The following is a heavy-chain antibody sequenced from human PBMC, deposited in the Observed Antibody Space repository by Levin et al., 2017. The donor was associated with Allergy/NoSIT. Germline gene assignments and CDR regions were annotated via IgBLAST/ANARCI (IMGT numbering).Heavy chain of an antibody. CDR3: ARRDYIWGGYRHRAFDI. CDR2: INHSGST. D-gene: IGHD3-16*02. Sequence: TSETLSLTCAVYGGSFSDHYWSWIRQVPGRGLEWIGEINHSGSTDYNPSLKSRLTISVDTSKNQYSLKLSSLPAADTAVYYCARRDYIWGGYRHRAFDIWGQGTMVTVSS. CDR1: GGSFSDHY. J-gene: IGHJ3*02. V-gene: IGHV4-34*01.